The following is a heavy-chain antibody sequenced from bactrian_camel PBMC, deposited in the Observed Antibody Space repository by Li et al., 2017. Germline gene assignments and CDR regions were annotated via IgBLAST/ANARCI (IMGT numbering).Heavy chain of an antibody. CDR2: INNSGGST. CDR3: TPNSFGY. CDR1: GFTFRTTD. Sequence: DVQLVESGGGLVQPGGSLTLSCAASGFTFRTTDMSWVRQAPGKGLEWVSRINNSGGSTYYADSVKGRFTISRDNAKNTMYLQLNSLKTEDMAMYYCTPNSFGYWGQGTQVTVS. J-gene: IGHJ6*01. V-gene: IGHV3S40*01.